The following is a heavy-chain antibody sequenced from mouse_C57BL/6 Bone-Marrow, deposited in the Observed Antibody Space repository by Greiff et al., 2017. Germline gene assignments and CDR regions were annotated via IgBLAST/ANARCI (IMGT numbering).Heavy chain of an antibody. D-gene: IGHD1-1*02. Sequence: QVQLQQSGPELVKPGASVKISCKASGYSFTSYYIHWVKQRPGQGLEWIGWIYPGSGNTKYNEKFKGKATLTADTSSSTAYMQLSSLTSEDSAVYYCVSRGGYYAMDYWGQGTSVTVSS. CDR2: IYPGSGNT. V-gene: IGHV1-66*01. CDR3: VSRGGYYAMDY. CDR1: GYSFTSYY. J-gene: IGHJ4*01.